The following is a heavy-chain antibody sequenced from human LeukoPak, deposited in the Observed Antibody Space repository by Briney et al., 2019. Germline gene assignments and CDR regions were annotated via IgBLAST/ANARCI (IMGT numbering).Heavy chain of an antibody. CDR3: LRMVVAATGPGVGCF. CDR1: GFTFGSYS. J-gene: IGHJ4*02. CDR2: IGSSSNYV. V-gene: IGHV3-21*06. Sequence: GGSLRLSCAASGFTFGSYSMNWVRQAPGKGLEWVSSIGSSSNYVYYADSVKGRFTISRDNAKNSLYLQMNSLRAEDTAVYYCLRMVVAATGPGVGCFWGQGILVTVSP. D-gene: IGHD2-15*01.